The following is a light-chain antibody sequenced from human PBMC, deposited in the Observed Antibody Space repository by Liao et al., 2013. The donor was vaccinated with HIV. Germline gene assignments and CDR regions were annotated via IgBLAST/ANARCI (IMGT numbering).Light chain of an antibody. CDR3: QAWDRNTYWV. V-gene: IGLV3-1*01. Sequence: SYELTQPPSVSVSPGQTATITCSGDKLGDKYACWYQQKPGQSPVAVIYQDSKRPSGIPARFSASNSGGAATLTISETQALDEADYYCQAWDRNTYWVFGGGTKLTVL. J-gene: IGLJ3*02. CDR2: QDS. CDR1: KLGDKY.